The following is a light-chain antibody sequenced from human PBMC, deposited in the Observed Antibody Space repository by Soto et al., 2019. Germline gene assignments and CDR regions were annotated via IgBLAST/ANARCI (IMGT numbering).Light chain of an antibody. Sequence: QLVLTQSPSASASLGASVKLTCTLSSGHSSYAIAWHQQQPEKGPRYLMKISSDGSHSKGDGIPDRFSGSSSGAERYLTISSLQSEDEAEYYCQTWDTGARVVFGGGTKLTVL. CDR1: SGHSSYA. CDR3: QTWDTGARVV. V-gene: IGLV4-69*01. J-gene: IGLJ2*01. CDR2: ISSDGSH.